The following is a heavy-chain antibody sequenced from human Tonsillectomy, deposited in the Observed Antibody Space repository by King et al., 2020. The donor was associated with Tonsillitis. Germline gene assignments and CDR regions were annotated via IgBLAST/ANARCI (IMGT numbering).Heavy chain of an antibody. V-gene: IGHV1-2*06. D-gene: IGHD2-8*02. CDR3: VRDTGGGRTFDF. Sequence: VQLVESGADVKKPGASVKVSCKASGYSFTGYSIHWVRQSPGQGLQWMGRISPDDGGTDYAMSFDDRVTMSRDTSISTAYMELTSLRSDDTAVYYCVRDTGGGRTFDFWGQGTLVTVSS. CDR1: GYSFTGYS. J-gene: IGHJ4*02. CDR2: ISPDDGGT.